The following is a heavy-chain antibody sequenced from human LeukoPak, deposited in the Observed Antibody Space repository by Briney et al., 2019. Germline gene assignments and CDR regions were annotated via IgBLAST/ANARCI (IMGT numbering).Heavy chain of an antibody. V-gene: IGHV3-7*01. D-gene: IGHD1-1*01. J-gene: IGHJ4*02. CDR1: GSTFSSYW. CDR2: IKQDGSEK. CDR3: ARLDGNAADY. Sequence: GGSLRLSCAASGSTFSSYWMSWVRQAPGKGLEWVANIKQDGSEKYYVDSVKGRFTISRDNAKNSLYLQMNSLRAEDTAVYYCARLDGNAADYWGQGTLVTVSS.